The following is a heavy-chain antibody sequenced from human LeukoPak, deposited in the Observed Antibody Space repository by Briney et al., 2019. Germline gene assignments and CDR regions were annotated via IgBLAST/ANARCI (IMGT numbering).Heavy chain of an antibody. V-gene: IGHV3-23*01. J-gene: IGHJ4*02. D-gene: IGHD3-10*01. Sequence: RGSLRLSCVASGLTFGNYGMNWVRQAPGKGLEWVSSIGGSGPTTYYADSVRGRFTISRDNSKSSMYLQMSSLRAEDTAIYYCAEVESSYCRIWGQGTLVTVS. CDR3: AEVESSYCRI. CDR2: IGGSGPTT. CDR1: GLTFGNYG.